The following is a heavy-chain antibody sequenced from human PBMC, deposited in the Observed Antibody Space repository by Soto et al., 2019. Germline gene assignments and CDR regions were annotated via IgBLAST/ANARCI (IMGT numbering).Heavy chain of an antibody. CDR2: INHSGST. J-gene: IGHJ6*03. Sequence: SETLSLTCAVYGGSFSGYYWSWIRQPPGKGLEWIGEINHSGSTNYNPSLKSRVTVSVDTSKNQFSLRLNSVTAADTAVYYCARLYRDYMDVWGKGTTVTVSS. V-gene: IGHV4-34*01. CDR3: ARLYRDYMDV. CDR1: GGSFSGYY.